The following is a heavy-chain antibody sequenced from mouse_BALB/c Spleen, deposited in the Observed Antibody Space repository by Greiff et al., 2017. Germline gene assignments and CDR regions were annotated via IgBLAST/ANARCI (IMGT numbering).Heavy chain of an antibody. V-gene: IGHV1-47*01. D-gene: IGHD1-3*01. CDR1: GYTFTTYR. CDR3: ARRDMSGAKGLAY. Sequence: QVQLQQSGAELVKPGASVKMSCKAFGYTFTTYRIEWVKQNPGKSLEWIGNFHPYNDDTKYNEKFKGKAKLTVEKSSSTVYLELSRLTSDDSAVYDCARRDMSGAKGLAYWGQGTLVTVSA. J-gene: IGHJ3*01. CDR2: FHPYNDDT.